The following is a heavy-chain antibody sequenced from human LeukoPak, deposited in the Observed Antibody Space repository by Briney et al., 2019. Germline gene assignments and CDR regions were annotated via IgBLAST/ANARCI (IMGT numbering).Heavy chain of an antibody. J-gene: IGHJ3*02. CDR3: ARDLDGGSSRKTGAFDI. D-gene: IGHD2-2*01. V-gene: IGHV3-21*06. CDR1: GFSFRHYA. Sequence: GGSLRLSCVASGFSFRHYAMTWVRQTPGKGLEWVATIGTTINGTYYADSVKGRFTISRDNAKNSLYLQMNSLRAEDTAVYYCARDLDGGSSRKTGAFDIWGQGTMVTVSS. CDR2: IGTTINGT.